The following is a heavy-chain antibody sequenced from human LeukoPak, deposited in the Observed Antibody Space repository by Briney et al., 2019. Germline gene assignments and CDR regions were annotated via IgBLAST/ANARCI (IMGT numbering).Heavy chain of an antibody. V-gene: IGHV3-30*14. Sequence: GGSLRLSCAASGFTFSSYAMHWVRQAPGKGLEWVAVISYDGSNKYYADSVKGRFTISRDNSKNTLYLQMNSLRAEDTAVYYCAKQTTVTQGGKGLYYYYGMDVWGQGTTVTVSS. CDR1: GFTFSSYA. D-gene: IGHD4-17*01. J-gene: IGHJ6*02. CDR3: AKQTTVTQGGKGLYYYYGMDV. CDR2: ISYDGSNK.